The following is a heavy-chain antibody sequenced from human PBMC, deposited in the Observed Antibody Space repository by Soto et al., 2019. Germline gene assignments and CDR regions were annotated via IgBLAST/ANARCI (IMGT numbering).Heavy chain of an antibody. D-gene: IGHD3-9*01. CDR1: GGTFSSYT. V-gene: IGHV1-69*02. CDR2: IIPILGIA. J-gene: IGHJ3*02. CDR3: ARVSKVYDILAGYPMDDAFDI. Sequence: SVKVSCKASGGTFSSYTISWVRQAPGQGLEWMGRIIPILGIANYAQKFQGRVTITADKSTSTAYMVLSSLGSEDTAVYYCARVSKVYDILAGYPMDDAFDIWGQGTMVTVSS.